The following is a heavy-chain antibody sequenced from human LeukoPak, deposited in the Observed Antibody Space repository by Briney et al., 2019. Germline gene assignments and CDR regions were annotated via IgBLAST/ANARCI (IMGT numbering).Heavy chain of an antibody. CDR2: INSDGSST. J-gene: IGHJ5*02. CDR3: ARSLGYCSSTSCRNWFDP. V-gene: IGHV3-74*01. Sequence: GSLRLSCAASGFTFSSYWMHWVRQAPGKGLAWVSRINSDGSSTSYADSVKGRFTISRDNAKNTLYLQMNSLRAEDTAVYYCARSLGYCSSTSCRNWFDPWGQGTLVTVSS. D-gene: IGHD2-2*01. CDR1: GFTFSSYW.